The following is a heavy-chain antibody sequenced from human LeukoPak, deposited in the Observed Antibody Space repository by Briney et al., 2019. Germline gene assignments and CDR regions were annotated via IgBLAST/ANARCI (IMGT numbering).Heavy chain of an antibody. D-gene: IGHD2-21*02. V-gene: IGHV1-58*02. CDR2: IVVGSGNT. CDR3: ASHIVVVTAILGY. J-gene: IGHJ4*02. CDR1: GFTFTSSA. Sequence: SVKVSCKASGFTFTSSAMQWVRQARGQRLEWIGWIVVGSGNTNYAQKFQERVTITRDMSTSTAYMELSSLRSEDTAVYYCASHIVVVTAILGYWGRGTLVTVSS.